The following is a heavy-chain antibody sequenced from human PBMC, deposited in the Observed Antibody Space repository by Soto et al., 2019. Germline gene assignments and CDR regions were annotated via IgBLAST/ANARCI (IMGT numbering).Heavy chain of an antibody. CDR1: GGSISSYY. J-gene: IGHJ5*02. Sequence: PSETLSLTCTVSGGSISSYYWSWIRQPPGKGLEWIGYIYYSGSTNYNPSLKSRVTISVDTPKNQFSLQLNSVTPEDTAVYYCAQEAAYSRSLSSWFDPWGQGTLVTVSS. V-gene: IGHV4-59*12. CDR3: AQEAAYSRSLSSWFDP. CDR2: IYYSGST. D-gene: IGHD6-13*01.